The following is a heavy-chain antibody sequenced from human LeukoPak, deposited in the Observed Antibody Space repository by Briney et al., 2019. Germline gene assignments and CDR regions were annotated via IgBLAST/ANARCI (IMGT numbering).Heavy chain of an antibody. Sequence: PGGSLRLSCAASGFIFSSYSMNWVRQAPGKGLEWVSYISSSSSTIYYTDSVKGRFTISRDNAKNSLYLQMNSLRAEDTAVYYCARAFDSSSWYRGYYYMDVWGKGTSVTVSS. CDR2: ISSSSSTI. CDR1: GFIFSSYS. D-gene: IGHD6-13*01. V-gene: IGHV3-48*04. J-gene: IGHJ6*03. CDR3: ARAFDSSSWYRGYYYMDV.